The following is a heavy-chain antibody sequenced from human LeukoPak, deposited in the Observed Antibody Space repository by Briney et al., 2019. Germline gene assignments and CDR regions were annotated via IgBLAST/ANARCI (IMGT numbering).Heavy chain of an antibody. Sequence: SETLSLTCTVSGGSISGHYWNWIRQPPGKELEWIGYVYYTGGTNYNPSLRSRVTISVDTSKNVFSLSLSSVTAADTAVYYCAREIPAAGHFDSWGQGTLVTVSS. D-gene: IGHD6-13*01. CDR1: GGSISGHY. J-gene: IGHJ4*02. V-gene: IGHV4-59*11. CDR3: AREIPAAGHFDS. CDR2: VYYTGGT.